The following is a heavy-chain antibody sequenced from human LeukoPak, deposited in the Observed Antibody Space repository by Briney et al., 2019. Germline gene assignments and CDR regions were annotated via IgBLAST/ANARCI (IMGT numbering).Heavy chain of an antibody. Sequence: GGSLRLSCAASGFTFSDYYMSWIRQAPGKGLEWVSYISSSGSTIYYADSVKGRFTISRDNAKNSLYLQMNSLRAEDTAVYYCARDFQGGISWYETYNWFDPWGQGTLVTVSS. CDR2: ISSSGSTI. CDR1: GFTFSDYY. D-gene: IGHD6-13*01. V-gene: IGHV3-11*04. CDR3: ARDFQGGISWYETYNWFDP. J-gene: IGHJ5*02.